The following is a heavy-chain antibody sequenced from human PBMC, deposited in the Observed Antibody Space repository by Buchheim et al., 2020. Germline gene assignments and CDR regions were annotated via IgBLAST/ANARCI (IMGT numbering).Heavy chain of an antibody. CDR2: ISSSGGTI. J-gene: IGHJ4*02. D-gene: IGHD7-27*01. CDR1: GITFSSYE. CDR3: ARDQLGSDLPFDY. Sequence: EVHLVESGGGLVQPGGSLRLSCAVSGITFSSYEMNWVRQAPGKGLEWLSYISSSGGTIHYADSVNGRFTISRDNARNSLDLQMNSLRAEDTAFYYCARDQLGSDLPFDYWGQGT. V-gene: IGHV3-48*03.